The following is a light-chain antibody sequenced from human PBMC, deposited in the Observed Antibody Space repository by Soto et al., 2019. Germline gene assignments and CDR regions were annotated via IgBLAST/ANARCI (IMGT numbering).Light chain of an antibody. Sequence: QSVLTQPPSASGTPGQRVTISCSGRSSNIGSNTVNWYQQLPGTAPKLLIYSNNQRPSGVPDRFSGSKSGTSASLAISGLQSEDEADYDCAAWDDSLNGYVFGTGTKV. V-gene: IGLV1-44*01. CDR1: SSNIGSNT. CDR3: AAWDDSLNGYV. J-gene: IGLJ1*01. CDR2: SNN.